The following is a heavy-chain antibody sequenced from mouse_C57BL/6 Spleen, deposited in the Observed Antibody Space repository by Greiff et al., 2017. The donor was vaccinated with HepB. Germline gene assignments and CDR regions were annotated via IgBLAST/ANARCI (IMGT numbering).Heavy chain of an antibody. CDR2: IDPSDSYT. V-gene: IGHV1-50*01. Sequence: QVQLQQPGAELVKPGASVKLSCKASGYTFTSYWMQWVKQRPGQGLEWIGEIDPSDSYTNYNQKFKGKATLTVDTSSSTAYMQLSSLTSEDSAVYYCARDYGGCFDVWGTGTTVTVSS. CDR3: ARDYGGCFDV. CDR1: GYTFTSYW. J-gene: IGHJ1*03. D-gene: IGHD1-1*01.